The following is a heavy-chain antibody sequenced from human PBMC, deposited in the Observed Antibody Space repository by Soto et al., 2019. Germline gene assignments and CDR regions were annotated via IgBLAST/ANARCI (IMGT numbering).Heavy chain of an antibody. CDR2: IGTSTSYI. CDR1: GFTFSTYT. Sequence: GGSLRLSCVASGFTFSTYTMSWVRQAPGKGLEWLSSIGTSTSYIYYVDSVKGRFTISRDNAKNSLYLQMNSLRAEDTAVYYCARRTGIAYYDFWSGYQPDYGMDVWGQGTTVTVSS. V-gene: IGHV3-21*04. D-gene: IGHD3-3*01. CDR3: ARRTGIAYYDFWSGYQPDYGMDV. J-gene: IGHJ6*02.